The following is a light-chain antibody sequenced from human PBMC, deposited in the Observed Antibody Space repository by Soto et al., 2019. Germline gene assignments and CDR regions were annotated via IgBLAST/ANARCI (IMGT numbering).Light chain of an antibody. CDR3: CSYTTSNTRQIV. J-gene: IGLJ1*01. CDR2: DVS. CDR1: ISDVVGYNY. V-gene: IGLV2-14*03. Sequence: QSVLTQPASVSGSPGQSITISCTGTISDVVGYNYVSWYQQHPGKAPKFMIYDVSSRPSGVSNRFSGSKSGNTASLTISGLQAEDEADYYCCSYTTSNTRQIVFGTGTKVTVL.